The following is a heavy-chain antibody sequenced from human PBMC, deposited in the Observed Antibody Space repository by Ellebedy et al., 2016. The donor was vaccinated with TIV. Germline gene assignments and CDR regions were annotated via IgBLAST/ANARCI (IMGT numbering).Heavy chain of an antibody. Sequence: GESLKISCKTSGYSFTGYWIAWVRQMPGKGLEWMGIIYPGDSDTTYSPSFQGQVTISADTSISTAYLQWRSLKASDTAMYYCARRGPSGYIDYWGQGTLVTVSS. J-gene: IGHJ4*02. CDR3: ARRGPSGYIDY. D-gene: IGHD1-26*01. V-gene: IGHV5-51*01. CDR1: GYSFTGYW. CDR2: IYPGDSDT.